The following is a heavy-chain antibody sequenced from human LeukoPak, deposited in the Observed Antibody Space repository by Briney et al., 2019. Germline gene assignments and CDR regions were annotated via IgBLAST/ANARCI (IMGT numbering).Heavy chain of an antibody. D-gene: IGHD1-26*01. J-gene: IGHJ4*02. Sequence: PGGPLRLSCAAFGFTFRSYEMNWVCQAPGKGLEWVSYISSSGSTIYYADSVKGRFTISRDNAKNSLYLQVHSLRDEDTAVYYCATDGVKVGPTAFAYWGQGALVTVSS. CDR2: ISSSGSTI. CDR1: GFTFRSYE. CDR3: ATDGVKVGPTAFAY. V-gene: IGHV3-48*03.